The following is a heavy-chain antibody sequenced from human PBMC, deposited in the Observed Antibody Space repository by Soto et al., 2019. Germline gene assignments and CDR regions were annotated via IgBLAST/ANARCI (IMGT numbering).Heavy chain of an antibody. V-gene: IGHV3-23*01. D-gene: IGHD3-10*01. Sequence: GGSLRLSCAASGFVFSNYAMFWFRQAPGRGLEWVSTIYAAGGSKYYAGSVKGRSTVSRDNSRDTLFLQMDSLRVEDTAIYFCAKDLIRGDGYEDSDDWGQGTLVPVSS. CDR2: IYAAGGSK. CDR3: AKDLIRGDGYEDSDD. J-gene: IGHJ4*02. CDR1: GFVFSNYA.